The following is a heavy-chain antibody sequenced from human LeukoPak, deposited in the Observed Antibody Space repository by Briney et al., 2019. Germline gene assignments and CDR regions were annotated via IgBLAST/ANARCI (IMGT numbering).Heavy chain of an antibody. CDR1: GYSFTIYW. V-gene: IGHV5-51*04. CDR2: IYPGDSDT. J-gene: IGHJ3*02. D-gene: IGHD2-21*01. Sequence: GESLKISCKGSGYSFTIYWIGWVRQMPGKGLEWMGLIYPGDSDTRYSPSFQGQVTISADKPTSTAYLQWSSLKASDTAVYYCARESPSFYLDYAFDIWGQGTMVTVSS. CDR3: ARESPSFYLDYAFDI.